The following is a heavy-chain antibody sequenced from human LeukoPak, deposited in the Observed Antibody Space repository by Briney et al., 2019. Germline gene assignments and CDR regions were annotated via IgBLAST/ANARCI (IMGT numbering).Heavy chain of an antibody. J-gene: IGHJ4*02. CDR3: ARISVIRGLSSFDS. Sequence: GGSLRLSCAASGFTFSDYYMSWIRQAPGKGLEWVSYISSSCSTIYYADSVKGRFTISRDNAKNSLYLQMNSLTPEDTAVYYCARISVIRGLSSFDSWGQGTLVTVSS. D-gene: IGHD3-10*01. V-gene: IGHV3-11*04. CDR2: ISSSCSTI. CDR1: GFTFSDYY.